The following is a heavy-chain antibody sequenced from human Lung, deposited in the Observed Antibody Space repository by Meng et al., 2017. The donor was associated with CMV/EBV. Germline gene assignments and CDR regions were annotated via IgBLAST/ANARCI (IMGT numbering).Heavy chain of an antibody. D-gene: IGHD2-2*01. J-gene: IGHJ5*02. CDR1: GYTFTGYY. Sequence: SVKVSXKASGYTFTGYYMHWVRQAPGQGLEWMGWINPNSGGTNYAQKFQGRVTMTRDTSISTAYMELSRLRSDDTAVYYCARGGCSSTSCHVSWFVPWGQGTXVNVSS. CDR2: INPNSGGT. V-gene: IGHV1-2*02. CDR3: ARGGCSSTSCHVSWFVP.